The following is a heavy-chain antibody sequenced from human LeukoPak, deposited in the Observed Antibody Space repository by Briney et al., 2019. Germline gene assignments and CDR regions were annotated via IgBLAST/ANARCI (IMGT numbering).Heavy chain of an antibody. CDR3: ARSTPDYSNRRAFDY. CDR1: GGSISSGGHY. V-gene: IGHV4-30-2*01. D-gene: IGHD4-11*01. Sequence: SQTLSLTCTVSGGSISSGGHYWSWIRQPPGKGLEWIGYIYHSGSTYYNPSLKSRVTISVDRSKNQFSLKLSSVTAADTAVYYCARSTPDYSNRRAFDYWGQGTLVTVSS. CDR2: IYHSGST. J-gene: IGHJ4*02.